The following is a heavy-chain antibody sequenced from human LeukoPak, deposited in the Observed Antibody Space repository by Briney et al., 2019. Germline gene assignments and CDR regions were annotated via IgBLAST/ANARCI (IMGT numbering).Heavy chain of an antibody. CDR3: AREVEWELLSSWLDP. V-gene: IGHV1-69*01. Sequence: SVKVSCKASGGTFSSYAISWVRQAPGQGLEWMGGIIPIFGTANYAQKFQGRVTITADESTSTAYMELSSLRSEDTAVYYCAREVEWELLSSWLDPWGQGTLVTVSS. CDR2: IIPIFGTA. CDR1: GGTFSSYA. D-gene: IGHD1-26*01. J-gene: IGHJ5*02.